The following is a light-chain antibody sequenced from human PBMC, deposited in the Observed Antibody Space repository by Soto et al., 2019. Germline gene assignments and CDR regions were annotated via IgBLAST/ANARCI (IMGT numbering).Light chain of an antibody. Sequence: QLVLTQSPSASASLGASVKLTCTLISGHSSYAIAWHQQQPEKGPRYLMKLDNDGSHFKGDGIPDRFSGSSSGAERYLTISSLQSEDEADYFCQTWGTGIVVFGGGTKLTVL. CDR2: LDNDGSH. CDR3: QTWGTGIVV. CDR1: SGHSSYA. V-gene: IGLV4-69*01. J-gene: IGLJ2*01.